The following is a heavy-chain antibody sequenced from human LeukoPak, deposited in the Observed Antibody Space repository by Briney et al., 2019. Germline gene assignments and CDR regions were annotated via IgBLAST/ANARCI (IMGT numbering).Heavy chain of an antibody. D-gene: IGHD2-2*01. CDR3: ARDVYCSSTSCSLTDY. CDR1: GYTFTGYY. CDR2: INPNSGGT. Sequence: ASVKVSFKASGYTFTGYYMHWVRQAPGQGLEWMGWINPNSGGTNYAQKFQGRVTMTRDTSISTAYMELSRLRSDDTAVYYCARDVYCSSTSCSLTDYWGQGTLVTVSS. J-gene: IGHJ4*02. V-gene: IGHV1-2*02.